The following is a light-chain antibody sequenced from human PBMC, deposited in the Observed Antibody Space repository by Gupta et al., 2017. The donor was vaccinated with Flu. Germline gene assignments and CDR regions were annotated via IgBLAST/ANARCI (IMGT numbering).Light chain of an antibody. CDR2: VTSAGIH. CDR3: GYSSTIDGPVGRVKVV. CDR1: SEHSTYT. V-gene: IGLV4-3*01. Sequence: LPVLPQPPSASALLGASITPTCTLSSEHSTYTIEWYQQRPGRSPQPHMKVTSAGIHCNGDEIPDRFMGSMSGSERDLTSSKPKSEVEAEYECGYSSTIDGPVGRVKVVLGGGTKLTVL. J-gene: IGLJ2*01.